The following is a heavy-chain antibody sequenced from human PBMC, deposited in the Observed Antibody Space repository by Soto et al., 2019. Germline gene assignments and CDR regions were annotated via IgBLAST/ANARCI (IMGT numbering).Heavy chain of an antibody. V-gene: IGHV1-8*01. Sequence: ASVKVSCKASGYTFTSYDINWVRQATGQGLEWMGWMNPNSGNTGYAQKFQGRVTMTRNTSISTAYMELSSLRSEDTAVYYCAREGSSSSLDAYYYYMDAWGKGTTGTVSS. CDR1: GYTFTSYD. D-gene: IGHD6-6*01. J-gene: IGHJ6*03. CDR3: AREGSSSSLDAYYYYMDA. CDR2: MNPNSGNT.